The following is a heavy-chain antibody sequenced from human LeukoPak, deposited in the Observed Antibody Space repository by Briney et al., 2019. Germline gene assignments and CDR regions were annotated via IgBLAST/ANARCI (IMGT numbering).Heavy chain of an antibody. V-gene: IGHV3-49*03. CDR3: TRLRQDCSRNSCYYYFYYYYMDV. J-gene: IGHJ6*03. CDR2: VRSTSYGGAT. CDR1: GFTFGDYA. D-gene: IGHD2-2*01. Sequence: GGSLRLSCTASGFTFGDYAMSWFRQAPEKGLEWVGFVRSTSYGGATDYAASVKGRFTISRDDPKSIVYLLMNSLKTEDTAVYYCTRLRQDCSRNSCYYYFYYYYMDVWGKGTTVTVS.